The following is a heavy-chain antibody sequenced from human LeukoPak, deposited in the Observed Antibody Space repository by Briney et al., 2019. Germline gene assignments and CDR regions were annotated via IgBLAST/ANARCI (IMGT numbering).Heavy chain of an antibody. D-gene: IGHD6-6*01. CDR3: ARTVLGLGIAARPTGPNYYYYYYMDV. J-gene: IGHJ6*03. CDR1: GGSISSYY. CDR2: IYYSGRT. V-gene: IGHV4-59*01. Sequence: SETLSLTCTVSGGSISSYYWNWIRQPPGKGLEWIGYIYYSGRTNYNPSLKSRVTISVDTSKNQFSLKLSSVTAADTAVYYCARTVLGLGIAARPTGPNYYYYYYMDVWGKGTTVTVSS.